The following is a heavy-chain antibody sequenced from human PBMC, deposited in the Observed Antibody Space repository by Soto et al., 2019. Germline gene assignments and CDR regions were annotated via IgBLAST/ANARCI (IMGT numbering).Heavy chain of an antibody. CDR3: ARGSSGWYGVDY. D-gene: IGHD6-19*01. CDR1: GDSISSNNW. CDR2: IYHSGST. J-gene: IGHJ4*02. Sequence: QVQLQESGPGLVKPSGTLSVTCAVSGDSISSNNWWSWVRQPPGKGLEWIGEIYHSGSTNYNPSLKSRXXIXVXXSRNQYSLIVNSVTAADTAVYYCARGSSGWYGVDYWGQGILVTVSS. V-gene: IGHV4-4*02.